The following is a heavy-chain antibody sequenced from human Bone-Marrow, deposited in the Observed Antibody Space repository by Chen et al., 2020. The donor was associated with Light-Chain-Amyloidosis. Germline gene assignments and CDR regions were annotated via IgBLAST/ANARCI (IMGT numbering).Heavy chain of an antibody. CDR1: GYTFPNYW. CDR2: IYPDDSDA. V-gene: IGHV5-51*01. CDR3: ARRRDGYNFDY. J-gene: IGHJ4*02. D-gene: IGHD5-12*01. Sequence: EQSGPEVKKPGESLKISCKGSGYTFPNYWIGWVRQMPGKGLEWMGVIYPDDSDASYSPSFEGQVTISADKSITTAYLQWRSLKASDTAMYYCARRRDGYNFDYWGQGTLVTVSS.